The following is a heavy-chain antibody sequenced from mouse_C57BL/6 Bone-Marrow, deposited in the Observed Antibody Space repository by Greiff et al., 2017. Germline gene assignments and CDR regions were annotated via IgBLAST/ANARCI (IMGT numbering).Heavy chain of an antibody. CDR1: GFTFSSYA. CDR3: ARDYDYVYYAMDY. CDR2: ISDGGSYT. V-gene: IGHV5-4*01. Sequence: EVQRVESGGGLVKPGGSLKLSCAASGFTFSSYAMSWVRQTPEKRLEWVATISDGGSYTYYPDNLKGRFTISRDNAKNNLYLQMSHLKSEDTAMYYCARDYDYVYYAMDYWGQGTSVTVSS. D-gene: IGHD2-4*01. J-gene: IGHJ4*01.